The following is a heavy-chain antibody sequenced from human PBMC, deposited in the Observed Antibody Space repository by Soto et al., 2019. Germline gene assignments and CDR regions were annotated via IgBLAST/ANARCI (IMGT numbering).Heavy chain of an antibody. CDR3: AQQYSSRLD. J-gene: IGHJ4*02. D-gene: IGHD6-13*01. CDR2: IYWDDDK. V-gene: IGHV2-5*02. CDR1: GFSLSTSGVG. Sequence: QITLKESGPTLVKPTQTLTLTCTFSGFSLSTSGVGVGWLRQPPGKALEWLSLIYWDDDKRYSPSLKSRLTITKDTSTNQVVLTMTNMDPVDTATYYCAQQYSSRLDWGQGTLVSVSS.